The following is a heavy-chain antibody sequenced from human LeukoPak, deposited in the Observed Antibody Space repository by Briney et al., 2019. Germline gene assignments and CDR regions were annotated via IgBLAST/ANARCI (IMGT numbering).Heavy chain of an antibody. D-gene: IGHD4/OR15-4a*01. CDR2: ISSSTLKI. CDR1: GFTFSKYA. CDR3: ARRAGAYSHPYDY. Sequence: GGSLRLSCAASGFTFSKYAMTWVRQAPGKGLEWVSAISSSTLKIYYADSVKGRFTISRDNSKNTLYLQMNSLRADDTAVYYCARRAGAYSHPYDYWGQGTLVTVSS. J-gene: IGHJ4*02. V-gene: IGHV3-23*01.